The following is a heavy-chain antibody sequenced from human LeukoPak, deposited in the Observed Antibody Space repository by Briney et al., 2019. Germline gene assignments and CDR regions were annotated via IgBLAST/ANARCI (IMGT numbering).Heavy chain of an antibody. CDR1: GFTFNTYR. CDR3: ARDQGNGCFDP. J-gene: IGHJ5*02. CDR2: MNQDGTEK. Sequence: PGGSLRLSCAASGFTFNTYRMNWVRQAPGERLEWVASMNQDGTEKYYVDSVKGRFTISRDNAKNSLYLQMDSLRAEDTAVYYCARDQGNGCFDPWGQGSLVTVSS. V-gene: IGHV3-7*01. D-gene: IGHD1-1*01.